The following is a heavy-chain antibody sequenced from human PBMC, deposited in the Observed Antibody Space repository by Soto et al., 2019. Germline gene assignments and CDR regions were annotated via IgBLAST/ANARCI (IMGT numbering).Heavy chain of an antibody. CDR2: ISGSGVKI. Sequence: EVQLLESGGGLVQPGGSLRLSCAASGFIFNKYAMSWVRQAPGKGLEWVAAISGSGVKIFYADSVKGRFTISRDNSKNTLHLQMSSLRAEETAIYYCAKGGPYDSIVGSDYYGVDAWGQGTTVIVSS. V-gene: IGHV3-23*01. CDR1: GFIFNKYA. CDR3: AKGGPYDSIVGSDYYGVDA. D-gene: IGHD3-22*01. J-gene: IGHJ6*02.